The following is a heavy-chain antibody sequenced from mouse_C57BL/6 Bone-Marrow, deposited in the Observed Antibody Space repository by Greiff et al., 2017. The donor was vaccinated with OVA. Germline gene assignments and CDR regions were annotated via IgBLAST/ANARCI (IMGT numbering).Heavy chain of an antibody. V-gene: IGHV10-1*01. CDR1: GFSFNTYA. J-gene: IGHJ4*01. CDR3: VRQKECGVLAMDY. CDR2: IRSKSNNYAT. Sequence: EVQLVESGGGLVQPKGSLKLSCAASGFSFNTYAMNWVRQAPGKGLEWVARIRSKSNNYATYYADSVKDRFTIYRDDSESMLYLQMNNLKTEDTAMYYCVRQKECGVLAMDYWGQGTSVTVSS.